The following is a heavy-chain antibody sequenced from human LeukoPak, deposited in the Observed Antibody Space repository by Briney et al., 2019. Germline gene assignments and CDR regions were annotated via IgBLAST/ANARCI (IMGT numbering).Heavy chain of an antibody. D-gene: IGHD3-9*01. CDR1: GFTFSSYA. V-gene: IGHV3-23*01. CDR2: IRGSGGST. CDR3: AKDGGWDYDILTGYSITREPLDY. Sequence: GGSLRLSCAASGFTFSSYAMSWVRQAPGKGLEWVSAIRGSGGSTYYADPVKGRFTISRDNSKNTLYLQMNSLRAEDTAVYYCAKDGGWDYDILTGYSITREPLDYWGQGTLVTVSS. J-gene: IGHJ4*02.